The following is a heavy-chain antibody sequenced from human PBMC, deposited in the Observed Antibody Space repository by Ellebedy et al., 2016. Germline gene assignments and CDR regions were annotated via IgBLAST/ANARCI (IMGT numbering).Heavy chain of an antibody. CDR3: AKGLCSSTSCSLFDY. J-gene: IGHJ4*02. D-gene: IGHD2-2*01. V-gene: IGHV3-7*03. CDR1: GFTSSSYW. Sequence: GESLKISCAASGFTSSSYWMSWVRQAPGKGLEWVANIKQDGSKTYYVDSVKGRFTISRDNAKNSLYLQMNSLRAEDTALYYCAKGLCSSTSCSLFDYWGQGTLVTVSS. CDR2: IKQDGSKT.